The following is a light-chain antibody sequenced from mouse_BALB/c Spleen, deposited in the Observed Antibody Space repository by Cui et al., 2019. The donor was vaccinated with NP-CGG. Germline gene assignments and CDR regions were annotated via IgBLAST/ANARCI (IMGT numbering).Light chain of an antibody. CDR1: TGAVTTNNY. CDR3: ALWYSNHWV. J-gene: IGLJ1*01. V-gene: IGLV1*01. Sequence: QAVVTQESELTTSPGETVTLTCPSSTGAVTTNNYANWVQEKPDHLFTGLIGGTNNRAPGVPARFSGSLIGDKAALTITGAQTEDEAIYFCALWYSNHWVFGGGTKLTVL. CDR2: GTN.